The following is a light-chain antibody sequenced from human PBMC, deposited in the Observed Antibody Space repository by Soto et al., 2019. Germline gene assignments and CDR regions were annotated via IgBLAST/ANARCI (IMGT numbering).Light chain of an antibody. Sequence: DLPMTQSPSSLSASVGDSVTITCRASRSISNSVNWYQQKPGKAPKLLIYTASTLHSGVPSRFGGSGSGTDFTLYITSLQPDDFATYYCQQSYSTPRTFGQGTAVEVK. V-gene: IGKV1-39*01. J-gene: IGKJ1*01. CDR1: RSISNS. CDR3: QQSYSTPRT. CDR2: TAS.